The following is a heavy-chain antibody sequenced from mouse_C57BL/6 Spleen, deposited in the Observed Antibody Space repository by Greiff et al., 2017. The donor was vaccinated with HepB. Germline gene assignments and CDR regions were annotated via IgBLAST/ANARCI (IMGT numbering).Heavy chain of an antibody. CDR1: GYTFTDYE. Sequence: VKLQQSGAELVRPGASVTLSCKASGYTFTDYEMHWVKQTPVHGLEWIGAIDPETGGTAYNQKFKGKAILTADKSSSTAYMELRSLTSEDSAVYYCRWGTTVEDAMDYWGQGTSVTVSS. J-gene: IGHJ4*01. CDR2: IDPETGGT. CDR3: RWGTTVEDAMDY. V-gene: IGHV1-15*01. D-gene: IGHD1-1*01.